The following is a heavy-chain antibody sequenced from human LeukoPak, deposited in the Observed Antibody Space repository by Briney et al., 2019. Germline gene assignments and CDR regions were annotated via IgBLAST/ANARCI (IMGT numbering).Heavy chain of an antibody. CDR3: ARDAYYDILTGHFDY. Sequence: PGGSLRLSCAASGFTFSAYSMNWVRQAPGKGLEWVSSIGRSSNYIYYADSVKGRFTISRDNAKNSLYLQMNSLRAEDTAVYYCARDAYYDILTGHFDYWGQGTLVTVSS. CDR2: IGRSSNYI. CDR1: GFTFSAYS. J-gene: IGHJ4*02. D-gene: IGHD3-9*01. V-gene: IGHV3-21*01.